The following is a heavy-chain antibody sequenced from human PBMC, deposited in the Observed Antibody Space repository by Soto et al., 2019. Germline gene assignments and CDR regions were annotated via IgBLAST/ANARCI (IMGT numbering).Heavy chain of an antibody. D-gene: IGHD3-3*01. J-gene: IGHJ6*02. Sequence: GGSLRLSCAAPGFTFSSYAMSWVRQAPGKGLEWVSAISGSGGSTYYADSVKGRFTISRDNSKNTLYLQMNSLRAEDTAVYYCAKGGGTTIFGVVRYGMDVWGQGTTVTVSS. CDR1: GFTFSSYA. CDR3: AKGGGTTIFGVVRYGMDV. CDR2: ISGSGGST. V-gene: IGHV3-23*01.